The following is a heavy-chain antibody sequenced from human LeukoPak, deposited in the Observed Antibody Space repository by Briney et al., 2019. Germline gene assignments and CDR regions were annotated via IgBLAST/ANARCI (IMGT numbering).Heavy chain of an antibody. D-gene: IGHD6-13*01. V-gene: IGHV3-48*01. CDR2: ISSSSRTI. Sequence: PGGSLRLSCAASGFTFSSYNMNWVRQAPGKGLEWVSYISSSSRTIYYADSVKGRFTISRDNSKNTLYLQMNSLRAEDTAVYYCARDTAAGTPQLDYWGQGTLVTVSS. CDR1: GFTFSSYN. CDR3: ARDTAAGTPQLDY. J-gene: IGHJ4*02.